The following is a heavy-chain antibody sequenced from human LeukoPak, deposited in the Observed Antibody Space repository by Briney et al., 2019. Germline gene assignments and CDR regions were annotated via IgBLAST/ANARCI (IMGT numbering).Heavy chain of an antibody. CDR1: GGFISSSRYY. J-gene: IGHJ5*02. D-gene: IGHD4-17*01. V-gene: IGHV4-39*07. CDR3: VRDDYGDYTRRFDP. CDR2: ISYSGSS. Sequence: SETLSLTCTVSGGFISSSRYYWGWIRQPPGEGLEWIASISYSGSSYYNPSLKSRVTISVDTSKNQVSLQLISATAADTAVYYCVRDDYGDYTRRFDPWGQGTLVTVSS.